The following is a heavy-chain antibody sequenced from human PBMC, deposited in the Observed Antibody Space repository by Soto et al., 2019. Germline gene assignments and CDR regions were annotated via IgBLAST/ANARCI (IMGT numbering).Heavy chain of an antibody. Sequence: ASVKVSCKASGGTFTSYYMHWVRQAPGQGLEWMGIINPSGGSTSYAQKFQGRVTMTRDTSTSTVYMELSSLRSEDTAVYYCARDSHRTLSGGSCYSCGNWFDPWGQGTLVTVSS. J-gene: IGHJ5*02. V-gene: IGHV1-46*01. CDR1: GGTFTSYY. CDR2: INPSGGST. CDR3: ARDSHRTLSGGSCYSCGNWFDP. D-gene: IGHD2-15*01.